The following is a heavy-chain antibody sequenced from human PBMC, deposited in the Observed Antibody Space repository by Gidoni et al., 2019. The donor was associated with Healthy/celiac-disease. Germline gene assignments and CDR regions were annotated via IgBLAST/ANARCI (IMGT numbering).Heavy chain of an antibody. V-gene: IGHV4-4*02. CDR3: AREVRKSSSGSTPIDY. CDR1: GGSISSSNW. J-gene: IGHJ4*02. Sequence: QVQLQESGPGLVKPSGTLSLTCAVAGGSISSSNWWSWVRQPPGKGLEWMGEIYHSGSTNYNPSLKIRVTISVDKSKNQFSLKLSSVTAADTAVYYCAREVRKSSSGSTPIDYWGQGTLVTVSS. D-gene: IGHD6-19*01. CDR2: IYHSGST.